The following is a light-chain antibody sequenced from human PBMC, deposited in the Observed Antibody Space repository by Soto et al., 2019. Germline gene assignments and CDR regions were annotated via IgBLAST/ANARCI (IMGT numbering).Light chain of an antibody. CDR1: SGYSNYK. CDR3: GADHGGGSNFVYV. CDR2: EGTGGIVG. V-gene: IGLV9-49*01. Sequence: QSVLTQPPSASASPGASVTLTCTLSSGYSNYKVDWYQQRPGKGPRFVMREGTGGIVGSKGDGIPDRFSVLGSGLNRYLTINNIQEEDESDYYCGADHGGGSNFVYVFGTGTKLTVL. J-gene: IGLJ1*01.